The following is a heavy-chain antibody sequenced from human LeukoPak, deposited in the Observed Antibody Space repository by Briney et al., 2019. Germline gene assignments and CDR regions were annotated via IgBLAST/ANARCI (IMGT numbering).Heavy chain of an antibody. V-gene: IGHV3-43*02. J-gene: IGHJ6*03. D-gene: IGHD2-8*01. CDR1: GFIFNDYA. CDR2: ISGDGGDR. Sequence: GGSLRLSCAASGFIFNDYAMHWVRQAPGKGLEWVSLISGDGGDRKYADSVKGRFTISRDNSKNTMYLQLNSLRAEDTAVYYCAKDRGHCINGVCHNYYYMDVWGKGTTVTVSS. CDR3: AKDRGHCINGVCHNYYYMDV.